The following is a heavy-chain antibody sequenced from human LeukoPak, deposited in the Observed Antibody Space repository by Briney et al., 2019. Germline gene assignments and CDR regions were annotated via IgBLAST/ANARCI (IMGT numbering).Heavy chain of an antibody. CDR1: GYTFTSYY. V-gene: IGHV1-46*01. CDR3: AREGGSGYETTYYFDY. D-gene: IGHD5-12*01. J-gene: IGHJ4*02. CDR2: INPSGGST. Sequence: ASVKVSCKASGYTFTSYYMHWVRQAPGQGLEWMGIINPSGGSTSYAQKFQGRVTMTRDMSTSTVYMELSRLRSDDTAVYYCAREGGSGYETTYYFDYWGQGTLVTVSS.